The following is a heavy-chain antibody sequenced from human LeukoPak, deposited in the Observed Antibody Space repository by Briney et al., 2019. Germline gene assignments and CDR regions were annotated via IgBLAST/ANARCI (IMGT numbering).Heavy chain of an antibody. J-gene: IGHJ4*02. CDR1: GFTFSSYW. CDR2: IKQDGREK. CDR3: ANNYDFWSGYYPFDY. D-gene: IGHD3-3*01. V-gene: IGHV3-7*01. Sequence: GGSLRLSCAAYGFTFSSYWMSWVRQAPGKGLEWVANIKQDGREKYYVGSVKGRFTISRDNAKNSLYLQMNSLRAEDTAVYYCANNYDFWSGYYPFDYWGQGTLVTVSS.